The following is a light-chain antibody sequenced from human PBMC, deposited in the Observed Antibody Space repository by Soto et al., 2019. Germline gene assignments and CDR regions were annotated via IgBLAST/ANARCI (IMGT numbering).Light chain of an antibody. CDR3: QQYGGSPPVT. CDR1: QIVSSSY. J-gene: IGKJ4*01. CDR2: GAS. V-gene: IGKV3-20*01. Sequence: EIVLTQSPGTLSLSPGERATLSCRASQIVSSSYLAWYQQKPGQAPRLLIHGASTRATGIPDRFSGSGSGTDFTLTISRLEAEDFAVYYCQQYGGSPPVTFGEGTKVEIK.